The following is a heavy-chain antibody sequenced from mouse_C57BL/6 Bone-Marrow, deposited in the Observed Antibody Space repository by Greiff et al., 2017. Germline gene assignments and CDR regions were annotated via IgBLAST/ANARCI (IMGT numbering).Heavy chain of an antibody. CDR2: IYPGNSDT. CDR1: GYTFTSYW. J-gene: IGHJ2*01. CDR3: TREEIYYDYGSFDY. V-gene: IGHV1-5*01. Sequence: VQLQQSGTVLARPGASVKMSCKTSGYTFTSYWMHWVKQRPGQGLEWIGAIYPGNSDTSYNQKFKGKAKLTAVTSASTAYMELSSLTNEDSAVXYCTREEIYYDYGSFDYWGQGTTLTVSS. D-gene: IGHD2-4*01.